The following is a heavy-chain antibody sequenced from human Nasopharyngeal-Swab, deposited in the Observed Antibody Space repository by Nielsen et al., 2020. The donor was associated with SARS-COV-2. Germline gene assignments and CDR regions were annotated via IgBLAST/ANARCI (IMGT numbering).Heavy chain of an antibody. J-gene: IGHJ1*01. V-gene: IGHV5-51*01. CDR1: GYTFAHDW. CDR2: IFPDDPQT. D-gene: IGHD3-3*01. CDR3: AKYYDQDGYSP. Sequence: GESLKISCQTSGYTFAHDWIGWVRQMPGKGLEWLGIIFPDDPQTRYSPSFKGQVTISVDKSTSTAYLQWSSLKASDTAIYYCAKYYDQDGYSPWGQGTLVTVSS.